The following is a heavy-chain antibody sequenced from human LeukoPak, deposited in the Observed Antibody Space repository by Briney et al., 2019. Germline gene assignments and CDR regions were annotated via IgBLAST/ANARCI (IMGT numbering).Heavy chain of an antibody. CDR2: ISYDGSNK. CDR1: GFTFSSYA. J-gene: IGHJ4*02. V-gene: IGHV3-30-3*01. D-gene: IGHD3-10*01. CDR3: ARDGGYGSGGYYPYYFDY. Sequence: GRSLRLSCAASGFTFSSYAMHWVRQAPGKGLEWVAVISYDGSNKYYADSVKGRFTISRDNSKNTLYLQMNSLRAEDTAVYYCARDGGYGSGGYYPYYFDYWGQGTLVTVSS.